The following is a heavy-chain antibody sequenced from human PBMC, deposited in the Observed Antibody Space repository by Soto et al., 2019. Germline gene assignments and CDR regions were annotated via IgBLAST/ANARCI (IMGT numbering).Heavy chain of an antibody. J-gene: IGHJ4*02. CDR3: AKEVSETTPYYFDY. CDR2: ISGSGGST. V-gene: IGHV3-23*01. CDR1: GFTFSSYA. D-gene: IGHD4-17*01. Sequence: GESLKISCAASGFTFSSYAMSWVRQAPGKGLEWVSAISGSGGSTYYADSVKGRFTISRDNSKNTLYLQMNSLRAEDTAVYYCAKEVSETTPYYFDYWGQGTLVTVSS.